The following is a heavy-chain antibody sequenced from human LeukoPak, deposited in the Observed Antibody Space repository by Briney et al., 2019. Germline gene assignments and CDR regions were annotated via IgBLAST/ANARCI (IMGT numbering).Heavy chain of an antibody. D-gene: IGHD4-17*01. Sequence: SETLSLTCTVSGGSISSSSYYWGWIRQPPGKGLEWIGSIYYSGSTYYNPSLKSRVTISVDTSKNQFSLKLSSVTAADTAVYYCARLNGDWAGYFDYWGQGTLVTVSS. CDR2: IYYSGST. V-gene: IGHV4-39*01. J-gene: IGHJ4*02. CDR1: GGSISSSSYY. CDR3: ARLNGDWAGYFDY.